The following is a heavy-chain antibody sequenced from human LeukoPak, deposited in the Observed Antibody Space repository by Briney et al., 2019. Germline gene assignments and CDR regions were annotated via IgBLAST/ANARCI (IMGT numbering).Heavy chain of an antibody. CDR3: ARDVVAATVGFDY. V-gene: IGHV3-21*01. D-gene: IGHD2-15*01. Sequence: GGSLRLSCAASGFTFSSYSMNWVRQAPGKGLEWVSSISSSSNYIYYADSVKGRFTISRDNAKNSLYLQMNSLRAEDTAVYYCARDVVAATVGFDYWGQGTLVTVSS. J-gene: IGHJ4*02. CDR2: ISSSSNYI. CDR1: GFTFSSYS.